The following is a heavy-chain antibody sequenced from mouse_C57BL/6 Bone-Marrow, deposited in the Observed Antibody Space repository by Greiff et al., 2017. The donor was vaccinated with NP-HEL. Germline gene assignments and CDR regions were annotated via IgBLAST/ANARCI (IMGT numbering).Heavy chain of an antibody. J-gene: IGHJ1*03. CDR3: ARPYDYDVHWYFDV. D-gene: IGHD2-4*01. Sequence: EVQLVESGGGLVKPGGSLKLSCAASGFTFSDYGMHWVRQAPEKGLEWVAYISSGSSTIYYADTVKGRFTISRDNAKNTLFLQMTSLRSEDTAMYYCARPYDYDVHWYFDVWGTGTTVTVSS. CDR1: GFTFSDYG. V-gene: IGHV5-17*01. CDR2: ISSGSSTI.